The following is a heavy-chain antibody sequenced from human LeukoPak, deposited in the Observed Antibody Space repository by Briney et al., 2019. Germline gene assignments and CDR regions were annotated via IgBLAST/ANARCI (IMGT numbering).Heavy chain of an antibody. CDR1: GFTVSTNY. D-gene: IGHD5-12*01. CDR2: IYSGGTT. J-gene: IGHJ4*02. V-gene: IGHV3-66*01. CDR3: ARYDYGRSGFDY. Sequence: PGGSLRLSCAASGFTVSTNYMTWVRQAPGKGLEWVSVIYSGGTTYYADSVKGRFSISRDNSKNTLHLQMNSLRAEDTAVYYCARYDYGRSGFDYWGQGTLVTVSS.